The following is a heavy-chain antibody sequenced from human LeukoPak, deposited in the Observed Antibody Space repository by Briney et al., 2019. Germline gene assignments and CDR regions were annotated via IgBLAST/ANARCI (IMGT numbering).Heavy chain of an antibody. D-gene: IGHD6-6*01. V-gene: IGHV3-30*18. CDR2: IPYDGSNK. CDR1: GFTLSSYG. J-gene: IGHJ4*02. Sequence: GRSLRLSCAASGFTLSSYGMHWVRQAPGKGLEWVAVIPYDGSNKYYADSVKGRFTISRDNSKNTLYLQMNSLRAEDTAVYYCAKDEYSSPGYWGQGTLVTVSS. CDR3: AKDEYSSPGY.